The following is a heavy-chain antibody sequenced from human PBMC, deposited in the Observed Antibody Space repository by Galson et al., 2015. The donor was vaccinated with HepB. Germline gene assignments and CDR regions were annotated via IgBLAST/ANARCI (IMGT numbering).Heavy chain of an antibody. Sequence: SLRLSCAASGFTFSSYEMNWVRQAPGKGLEWVSYISSSGSTIYYADSVKGRFTISRDNAKNSLYLQMNSLRVEDTAVYYCAREKAVVVTAPSWYFDLWGRCTLVTVSS. D-gene: IGHD2-21*02. V-gene: IGHV3-48*03. CDR3: AREKAVVVTAPSWYFDL. CDR1: GFTFSSYE. J-gene: IGHJ2*01. CDR2: ISSSGSTI.